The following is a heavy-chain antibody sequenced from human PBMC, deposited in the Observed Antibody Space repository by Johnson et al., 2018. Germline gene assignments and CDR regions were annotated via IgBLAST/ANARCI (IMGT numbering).Heavy chain of an antibody. V-gene: IGHV3-66*02. CDR1: GFTVSSNY. Sequence: VQLVQSGGGLVQPGGSLRLSCEASGFTVSSNYMSWVRQAPGKGLEWVTVIHSGGSTYYADSVKGRSTIPRDNSKNTLDLQMNSLRAEETAVYYCARDRDSKRYYYYYMDVWGKGTTVTVSS. J-gene: IGHJ6*03. D-gene: IGHD3-9*01. CDR3: ARDRDSKRYYYYYMDV. CDR2: IHSGGST.